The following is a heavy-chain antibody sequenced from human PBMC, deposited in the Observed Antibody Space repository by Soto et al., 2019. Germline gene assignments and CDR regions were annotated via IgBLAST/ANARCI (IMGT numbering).Heavy chain of an antibody. CDR1: GGSIGSYY. V-gene: IGHV4-59*08. D-gene: IGHD6-19*01. CDR2: IHYSGST. J-gene: IGHJ4*02. CDR3: ARHVISVAPFGW. Sequence: QVHLQESGPGLVKPPETLFVTCSVSGGSIGSYYWSWIRQSPGKGLEWIGFIHYSGSTNYNPSLRSRXXIXVXXSKTQRSLKLNSVTAADTAVYYCARHVISVAPFGWWGQGALVTVSS.